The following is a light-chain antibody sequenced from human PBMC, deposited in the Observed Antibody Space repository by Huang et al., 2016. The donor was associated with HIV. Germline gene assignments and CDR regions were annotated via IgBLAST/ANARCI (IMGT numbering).Light chain of an antibody. Sequence: DLQMTQSPSSVSAFVGDTVTIPCRASQDISIWLAVYQQRPREAPTLLVHSASTLQSGVPSRFRGSGSGTNFSLTINSLRPDDFATYYCQQTNISPRSFGQGTRLDIK. CDR2: SAS. J-gene: IGKJ5*01. CDR3: QQTNISPRS. CDR1: QDISIW. V-gene: IGKV1-12*01.